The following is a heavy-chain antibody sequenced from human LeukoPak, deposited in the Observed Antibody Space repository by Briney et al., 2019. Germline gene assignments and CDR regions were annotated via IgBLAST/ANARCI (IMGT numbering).Heavy chain of an antibody. CDR1: GFTFSSYA. V-gene: IGHV3-30-3*01. CDR2: ISYDGSNK. Sequence: GSLRLSCAASGFTFSSYAMHWVRQAPGKGLEWVAFISYDGSNKYYADSVKGRFTISRDNSKNTLYLQMNSLRTEDTAVYYCASSSTVVSPFDYWGQGTLVTVSS. J-gene: IGHJ4*02. D-gene: IGHD4-23*01. CDR3: ASSSTVVSPFDY.